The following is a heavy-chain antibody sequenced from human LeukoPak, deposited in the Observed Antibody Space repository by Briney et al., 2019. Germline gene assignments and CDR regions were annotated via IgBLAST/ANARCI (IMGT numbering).Heavy chain of an antibody. V-gene: IGHV4-59*08. CDR1: GGSISSYY. D-gene: IGHD3-10*01. Sequence: SETLSLTCTVSGGSISSYYWSWIRQTPGKGLEWIGYIYYSGSTNFNPSLKSRVTISVDTSKNQFSLKLSSVTAADTAVYYCARGSGSYYNAVYYFDYWGQGTLVTVSS. J-gene: IGHJ4*02. CDR2: IYYSGST. CDR3: ARGSGSYYNAVYYFDY.